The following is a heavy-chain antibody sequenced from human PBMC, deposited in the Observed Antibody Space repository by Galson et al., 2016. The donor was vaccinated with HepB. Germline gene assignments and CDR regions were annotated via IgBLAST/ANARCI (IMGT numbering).Heavy chain of an antibody. Sequence: SVKVSCKASGYTFTSYDINWVRQATGQGLEWMGWINPNNGNTGYAQELQGRVTMTRDTSISTAYMEVSSLRYDDTAVYYCARVEYNSSSGANRFDYWGQGTLVTVSS. V-gene: IGHV1-8*01. D-gene: IGHD6-6*01. CDR1: GYTFTSYD. J-gene: IGHJ4*02. CDR3: ARVEYNSSSGANRFDY. CDR2: INPNNGNT.